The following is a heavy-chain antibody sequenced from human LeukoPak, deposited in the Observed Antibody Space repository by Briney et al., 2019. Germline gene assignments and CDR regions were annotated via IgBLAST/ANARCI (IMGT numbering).Heavy chain of an antibody. CDR2: ISSSSSYI. Sequence: GGSLRLSCAASGFTFSSYSMNWVRQAPGKGLEWVSSISSSSSYIYYADLVKGRFTISRDNAKNSLYLQMNSLRAEDTAVYYCARVPLTHHGYYYYYMDVWGKGTTVTVSS. D-gene: IGHD1-14*01. CDR1: GFTFSSYS. J-gene: IGHJ6*03. V-gene: IGHV3-21*01. CDR3: ARVPLTHHGYYYYYMDV.